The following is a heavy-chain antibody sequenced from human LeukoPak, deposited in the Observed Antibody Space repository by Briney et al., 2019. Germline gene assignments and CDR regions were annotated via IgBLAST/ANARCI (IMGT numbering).Heavy chain of an antibody. V-gene: IGHV5-51*01. D-gene: IGHD3-22*01. Sequence: GEALKISCKGSGYSFTSYWIGWVRQMPGKGLEWMGSIFPGDSDTRYSPSFQGQVTISADKSISTVYLQWSSLKASDTAMYYCARTYYYDSSGYYYWDYWGQGTLVTVSS. CDR1: GYSFTSYW. CDR3: ARTYYYDSSGYYYWDY. CDR2: IFPGDSDT. J-gene: IGHJ4*02.